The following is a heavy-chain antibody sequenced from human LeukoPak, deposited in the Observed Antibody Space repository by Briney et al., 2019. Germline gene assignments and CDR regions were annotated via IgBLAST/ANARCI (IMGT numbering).Heavy chain of an antibody. Sequence: QTGGSLRLSCAASGFTFTSFGMHWVRQAPGKGLEWVTFIRYDGSNRYYAESVKGRFTISRDDSKNTLFLQMNSLRLEDTAVYYCAKDKDGSGADYKSFDLWGQGTLVTVSS. CDR3: AKDKDGSGADYKSFDL. J-gene: IGHJ5*02. V-gene: IGHV3-30*02. CDR1: GFTFTSFG. D-gene: IGHD3-10*01. CDR2: IRYDGSNR.